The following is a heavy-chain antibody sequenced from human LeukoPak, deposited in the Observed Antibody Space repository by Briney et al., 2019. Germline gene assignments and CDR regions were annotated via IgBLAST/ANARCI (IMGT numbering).Heavy chain of an antibody. D-gene: IGHD3-10*01. CDR1: GFTFTSSA. Sequence: ASVKVSCKASGFTFTSSAVQWVRQARGHRLEWIGWIVVVSGNTNYAQKFQERVTITRDMSTSTAYTELSSLRSEDTAVYYCAADPAGYYYYGMDVWGQGTTVTVSS. V-gene: IGHV1-58*01. J-gene: IGHJ6*02. CDR3: AADPAGYYYYGMDV. CDR2: IVVVSGNT.